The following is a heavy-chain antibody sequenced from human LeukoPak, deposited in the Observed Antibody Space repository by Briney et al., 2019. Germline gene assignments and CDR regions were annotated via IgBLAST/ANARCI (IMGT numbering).Heavy chain of an antibody. V-gene: IGHV4-39*01. D-gene: IGHD5-12*01. J-gene: IGHJ4*02. CDR3: ARQWGSGYLYYFDY. CDR1: GGSISSSSYY. Sequence: PSETLSLTCTVSGGSISSSSYYWGWIRQPPGKGLEWIGSIYYSGSTYYNPSLKSRVTISVDTSKNQFSLKLSSVTAADTAVYYCARQWGSGYLYYFDYWGQGTLVTVSS. CDR2: IYYSGST.